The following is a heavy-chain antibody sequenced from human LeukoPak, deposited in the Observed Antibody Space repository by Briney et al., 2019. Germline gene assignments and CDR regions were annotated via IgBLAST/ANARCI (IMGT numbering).Heavy chain of an antibody. Sequence: PSETLSLTCTVSGGSISSSSYYWGWIRQPPGKGLEWIGSIYYSGSTYYNPSLKSRVTISVDTSKNQFSLKLSSVTAADTAVYYCARFPRVTMVRGGGYWGQGTLVTVSS. CDR2: IYYSGST. V-gene: IGHV4-39*07. J-gene: IGHJ4*02. CDR3: ARFPRVTMVRGGGY. CDR1: GGSISSSSYY. D-gene: IGHD3-10*01.